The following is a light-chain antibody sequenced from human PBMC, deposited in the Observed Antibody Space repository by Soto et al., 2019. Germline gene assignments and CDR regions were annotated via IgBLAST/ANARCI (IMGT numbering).Light chain of an antibody. CDR1: QTISSW. CDR2: KAS. J-gene: IGKJ5*01. CDR3: QQYNSYSIT. V-gene: IGKV1-5*03. Sequence: DIQMTQSPSTLSGSVGDRVTITCRASQTISSWLAWYQQKPGKAPKLLIYKASTLKSGVPSRFSGSGPGTEFTLTISSLQPDDFATYYCQQYNSYSITFGQETRLEIK.